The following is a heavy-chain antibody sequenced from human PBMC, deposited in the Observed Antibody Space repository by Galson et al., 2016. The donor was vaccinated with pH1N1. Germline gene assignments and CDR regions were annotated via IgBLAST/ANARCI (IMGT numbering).Heavy chain of an antibody. CDR2: ISPIFGLI. D-gene: IGHD3-10*01. Sequence: SVKVSCKASGGTFSNSAISWVRQAPGQGLEWMGGISPIFGLINYAQRFQGRVTITADIFTNTAYVELSSLRSEDTAIYYCATAGPLVREILYFSYAMDVWGQGTTVTVSS. CDR1: GGTFSNSA. V-gene: IGHV1-69*10. J-gene: IGHJ6*02. CDR3: ATAGPLVREILYFSYAMDV.